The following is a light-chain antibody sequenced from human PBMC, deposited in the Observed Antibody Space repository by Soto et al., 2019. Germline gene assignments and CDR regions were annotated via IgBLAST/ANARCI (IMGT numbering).Light chain of an antibody. CDR1: QSVSNW. CDR3: QQYDSYSWT. J-gene: IGKJ1*01. V-gene: IGKV1-5*01. CDR2: DVS. Sequence: DIQMTQSPSTLSASVGERVTITCRASQSVSNWLAWYQQKPGKAPKLLIYDVSSLESGVPTRFSGSGSGTEFILTIGSLQPDDFATYYFQQYDSYSWTFDQGPKVEMK.